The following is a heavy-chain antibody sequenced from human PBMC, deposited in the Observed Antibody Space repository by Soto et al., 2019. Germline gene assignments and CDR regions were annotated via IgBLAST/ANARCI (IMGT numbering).Heavy chain of an antibody. CDR2: ISWNSGRI. J-gene: IGHJ4*02. V-gene: IGHV3-9*01. CDR1: GFTFDDYA. D-gene: IGHD3-22*01. Sequence: EVQLVESGGGLVQPGRSLRLSCAASGFTFDDYAMHWVGQAPGKGLEWVSTISWNSGRIGYADSVKGRFTISRDNAKNSLYLQMNSLRAEDTALYYCEKGYYYDSGYYFDYWGQGTLVTVSS. CDR3: EKGYYYDSGYYFDY.